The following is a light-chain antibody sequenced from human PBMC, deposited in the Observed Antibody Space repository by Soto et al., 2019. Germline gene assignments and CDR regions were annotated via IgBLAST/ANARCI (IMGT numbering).Light chain of an antibody. CDR3: QQYDNLPYT. CDR1: QDISNY. Sequence: DIQMTQSPSSLSASVGDRVTITCQASQDISNYLNWYQQKTGKAPKLLIYDASNLETGVPSRFSGSGSGTDFTFTISSLQPEDIATYYWQQYDNLPYTFGQGTKLEIK. CDR2: DAS. V-gene: IGKV1-33*01. J-gene: IGKJ2*01.